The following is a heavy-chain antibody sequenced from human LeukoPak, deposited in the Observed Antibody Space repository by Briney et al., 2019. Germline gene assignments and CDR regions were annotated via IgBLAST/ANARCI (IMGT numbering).Heavy chain of an antibody. J-gene: IGHJ4*02. V-gene: IGHV4-34*01. CDR1: AGSFSGSY. CDR2: INHSGSN. D-gene: IGHD1-26*01. CDR3: ARERVVGATSPFDY. Sequence: SETLSLTCAVYAGSFSGSYWSWIGPPPGMGLEWIAEINHSGSNNYNPSLKSRVTISVDTSKNQFSLKLSSVTAADTAVYYCARERVVGATSPFDYWGQGTLLTVSS.